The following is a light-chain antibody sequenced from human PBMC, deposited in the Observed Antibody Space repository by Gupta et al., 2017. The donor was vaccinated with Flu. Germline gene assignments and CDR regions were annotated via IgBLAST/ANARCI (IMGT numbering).Light chain of an antibody. CDR3: QQHFTSPYT. Sequence: GDRVTLTCRTSLSLVTYLNWYQHKPGKAPKLLIYFASSLQNGVPSRFSGSGYGTDFTLTITDLQPEDFATYYCQQHFTSPYTFGQGTRLEIK. V-gene: IGKV1-39*01. CDR1: LSLVTY. CDR2: FAS. J-gene: IGKJ2*01.